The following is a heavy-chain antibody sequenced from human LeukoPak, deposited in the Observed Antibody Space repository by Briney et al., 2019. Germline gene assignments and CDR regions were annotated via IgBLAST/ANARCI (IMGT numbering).Heavy chain of an antibody. CDR2: ISGSGGST. J-gene: IGHJ4*02. V-gene: IGHV3-23*01. CDR1: GFTFSSYA. Sequence: GGSLRLSYAASGFTFSSYAMSWVRQAPGKGLEWVSAISGSGGSTYYADSVKGRFTISRDNSKNTLYLQMNSLRAEDTAVYYCAKGTRPRVSSGFDYWGQGTLVTVSS. D-gene: IGHD1-14*01. CDR3: AKGTRPRVSSGFDY.